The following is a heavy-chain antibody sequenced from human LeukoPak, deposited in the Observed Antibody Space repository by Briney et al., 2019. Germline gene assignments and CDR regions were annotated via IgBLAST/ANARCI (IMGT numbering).Heavy chain of an antibody. D-gene: IGHD3-22*01. CDR3: ARDSSGYYLNWFDP. CDR2: INPNSGGT. V-gene: IGHV1-2*02. J-gene: IGHJ5*02. CDR1: GYTFTAYY. Sequence: VASVKVSCKASGYTFTAYYIHWVRQAPGQGLEWMGWINPNSGGTNYAQKFQGRVTMTRDTSISTAYMELSRLRSDDTAVYYCARDSSGYYLNWFDPWGQGTLVTVSS.